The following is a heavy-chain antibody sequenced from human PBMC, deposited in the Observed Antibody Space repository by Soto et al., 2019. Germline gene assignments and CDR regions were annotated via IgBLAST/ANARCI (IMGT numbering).Heavy chain of an antibody. CDR3: ARVSIAAAEWYFDY. V-gene: IGHV4-34*01. CDR2: INHSGST. D-gene: IGHD6-13*01. Sequence: TLSLTCAVYGGSFSGYYWSWIRQPPGKGLEWIGEINHSGSTNYNPSLKSRVTISVDTSKNQFSLKLSSVTAADTAVYYCARVSIAAAEWYFDYWGQGTLVTVSS. J-gene: IGHJ4*02. CDR1: GGSFSGYY.